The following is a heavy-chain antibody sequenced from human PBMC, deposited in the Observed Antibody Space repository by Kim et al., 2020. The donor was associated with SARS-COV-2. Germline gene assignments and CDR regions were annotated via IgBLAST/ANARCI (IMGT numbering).Heavy chain of an antibody. D-gene: IGHD3-3*01. V-gene: IGHV1-3*01. CDR3: ARESLFDASAISGAFDI. Sequence: ASVKVSCKASGYTFANYAMHWVRQAPGQRLEWMGWVNGGDGNTLFSQKFQDRVTITRETSETTAYMELSSLTSEDTDVYFCARESLFDASAISGAFDIWGQGTIVTVSS. CDR2: VNGGDGNT. J-gene: IGHJ3*02. CDR1: GYTFANYA.